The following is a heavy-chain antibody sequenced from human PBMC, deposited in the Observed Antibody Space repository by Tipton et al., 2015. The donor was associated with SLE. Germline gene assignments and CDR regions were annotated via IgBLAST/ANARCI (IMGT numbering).Heavy chain of an antibody. CDR2: IHYSGST. D-gene: IGHD3-10*01. CDR1: GGSISSYY. J-gene: IGHJ4*02. Sequence: TLSLTCTVSGGSISSYYWSWIRQPPGKGLEWIGYIHYSGSTNYNPSLKSRVTISVDTSKNQISLKLSSVTAADTAVYYCAKNSGSYYFDDWGQGTLVTVSS. V-gene: IGHV4-59*01. CDR3: AKNSGSYYFDD.